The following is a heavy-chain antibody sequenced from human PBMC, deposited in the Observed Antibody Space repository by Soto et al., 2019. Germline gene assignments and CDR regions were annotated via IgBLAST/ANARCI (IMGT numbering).Heavy chain of an antibody. J-gene: IGHJ5*02. D-gene: IGHD5-12*01. Sequence: SETLSLTCTVSGGSISSGGYYWSWIRQHPGKGLEWIGYIYYSGSTDYIPSLKSRVTISVDTSKNQFSLKLSSVTAADTAVYYCARVLATKGPNWFDPWGQGTLVTVSS. CDR3: ARVLATKGPNWFDP. CDR2: IYYSGST. CDR1: GGSISSGGYY. V-gene: IGHV4-31*03.